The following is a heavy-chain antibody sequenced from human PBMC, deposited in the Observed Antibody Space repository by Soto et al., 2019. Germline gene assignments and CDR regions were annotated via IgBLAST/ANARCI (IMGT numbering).Heavy chain of an antibody. J-gene: IGHJ3*02. CDR2: IYPGDSDT. CDR1: GCSFTNYL. Sequence: GESLDISCKGSGCSFTNYLIGLVRPMRGKGLGLMGIIYPGDSDTRYSPSFQCQVTISADNSITTAYLQWSSLKASDTAMYYCARHWNHPYGSPQDGFDIWGQGTMVTVSS. V-gene: IGHV5-51*01. CDR3: ARHWNHPYGSPQDGFDI. D-gene: IGHD3-22*01.